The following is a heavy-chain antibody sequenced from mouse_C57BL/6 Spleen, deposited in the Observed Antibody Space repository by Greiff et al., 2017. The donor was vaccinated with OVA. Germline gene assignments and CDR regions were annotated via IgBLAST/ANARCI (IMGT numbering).Heavy chain of an antibody. Sequence: QVQLKQPGAELVMPGASVKLSCKASGYTFTSYWMHWVKQRPGQGLEWIGEIDPSDSYTNYNQKFKGKSTLTVDKSSSTAYMQRSSLTSEDSAVYYCTGSLNYDGSSYVRYFDVWGTGTTVTVSS. CDR1: GYTFTSYW. D-gene: IGHD1-1*01. CDR2: IDPSDSYT. V-gene: IGHV1-69*01. J-gene: IGHJ1*03. CDR3: TGSLNYDGSSYVRYFDV.